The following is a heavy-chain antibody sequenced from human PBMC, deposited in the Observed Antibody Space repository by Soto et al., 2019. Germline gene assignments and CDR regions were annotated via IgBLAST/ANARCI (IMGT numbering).Heavy chain of an antibody. CDR2: IWYDGSNK. V-gene: IGHV3-33*01. CDR3: ARDRGFRELYFYFDY. Sequence: QVQLVESGGGVVQPGRSLRLSCAASGFTFSSYGMHWVRQAPGKGLEWVAVIWYDGSNKYYADSVKGRFTISRDNSKNTLYLQMNSLRAEDTAVYYCARDRGFRELYFYFDYWGQGTLVTVSS. J-gene: IGHJ4*02. CDR1: GFTFSSYG. D-gene: IGHD3-10*01.